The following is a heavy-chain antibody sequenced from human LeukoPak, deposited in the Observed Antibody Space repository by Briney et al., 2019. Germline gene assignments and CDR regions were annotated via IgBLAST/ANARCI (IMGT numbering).Heavy chain of an antibody. CDR3: ARENGYKYDY. J-gene: IGHJ4*02. CDR2: IYHSGST. CDR1: GGSVSDYY. D-gene: IGHD5-24*01. V-gene: IGHV4-59*02. Sequence: SETLSLTCTVSGGSVSDYYWSWIRQPPGKGLEWIGSIYHSGSTNYNPSLKSRVTISVDTSKNQFSLKLRSVTAADTAVYYCARENGYKYDYWGQGTLVTVSS.